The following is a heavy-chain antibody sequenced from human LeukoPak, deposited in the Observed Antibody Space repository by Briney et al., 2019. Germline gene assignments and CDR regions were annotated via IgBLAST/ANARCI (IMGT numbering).Heavy chain of an antibody. CDR1: GFTFSSYS. V-gene: IGHV4-34*01. CDR2: INHSGST. D-gene: IGHD3-3*01. Sequence: GSLRLSCAASGFTFSSYSMNWIRQPPGKGLEWIGEINHSGSTNYNPSLKSRVTISVDTSKNQFSLKLSSVTAADTAVYYCARGQTYYDFWSGYYPRGISLDYWGQGTLVTVSS. J-gene: IGHJ4*02. CDR3: ARGQTYYDFWSGYYPRGISLDY.